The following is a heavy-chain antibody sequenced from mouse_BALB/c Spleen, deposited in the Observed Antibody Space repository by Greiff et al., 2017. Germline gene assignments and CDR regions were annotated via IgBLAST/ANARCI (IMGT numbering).Heavy chain of an antibody. CDR2: ISYSGST. J-gene: IGHJ4*01. V-gene: IGHV3-8*02. CDR1: GYSITSGY. Sequence: EVKLMESGPSLVKPSQTLSLTCSVTGYSITSGYWNWIRKFPGNKLEYMGYISYSGSTYYYPSLKSRISITRDTSTNQYYLQLNSVTTEDKATYYCARRAPYGNYPWAMDYWGQGTSVTVSS. D-gene: IGHD2-1*01. CDR3: ARRAPYGNYPWAMDY.